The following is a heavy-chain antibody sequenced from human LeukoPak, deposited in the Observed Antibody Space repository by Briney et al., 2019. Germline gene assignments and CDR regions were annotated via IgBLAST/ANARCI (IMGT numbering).Heavy chain of an antibody. J-gene: IGHJ4*02. Sequence: APVKVSCKASGYTFTSYGISWVRQAPGQGLEWMGWISAYNGNTNYAQKLQGRVTMTTDTSTSTAYMELRSLRSDDTAVYYCARDHQVPAYIVATMGDFDYWGQGTLVTVSS. CDR2: ISAYNGNT. CDR3: ARDHQVPAYIVATMGDFDY. CDR1: GYTFTSYG. D-gene: IGHD5-12*01. V-gene: IGHV1-18*01.